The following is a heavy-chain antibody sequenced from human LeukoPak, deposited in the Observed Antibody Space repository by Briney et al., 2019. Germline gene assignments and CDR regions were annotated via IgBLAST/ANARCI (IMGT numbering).Heavy chain of an antibody. CDR1: GGSISSSTY. CDR2: IYYSGST. D-gene: IGHD2-15*01. Sequence: SETLSLTCIVSGGSISSSTYWGWIRQPPGKGLEWIGSIYYSGSTYYNPSLKSRVTISVDTSKNQFSLKLSSVTAADTAVYYCARQEGRIVVVVAATYYFDYWGQGTLVTVSS. V-gene: IGHV4-39*01. J-gene: IGHJ4*02. CDR3: ARQEGRIVVVVAATYYFDY.